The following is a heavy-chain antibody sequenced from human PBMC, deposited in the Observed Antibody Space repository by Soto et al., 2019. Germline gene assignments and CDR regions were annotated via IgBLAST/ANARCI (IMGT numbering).Heavy chain of an antibody. J-gene: IGHJ3*01. CDR2: VNAGNSNR. Sequence: VQLVQSGAEVKKPGASVKVSCKASGYTFTNNAIHWVRQAPGQRLEGLGWVNAGNSNREYSQKCQGRIIMTKDTTASTTYMRMRRLISEDTAVYDCAMGYDVVWGSYRCDECNLWAEGSMVTTSS. D-gene: IGHD3-16*02. CDR3: AMGYDVVWGSYRCDECNL. V-gene: IGHV1-3*01. CDR1: GYTFTNNA.